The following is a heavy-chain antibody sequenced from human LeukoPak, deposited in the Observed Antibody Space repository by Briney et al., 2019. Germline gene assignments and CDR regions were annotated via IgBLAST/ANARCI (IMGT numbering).Heavy chain of an antibody. J-gene: IGHJ4*02. CDR2: ISGSDGRT. V-gene: IGHV3-23*01. Sequence: GGSLRLSCAASGFTFSTYDMRWVRQAPGKGLEWVSGISGSDGRTYYAESVKGRVTISRDNSKNTVYLQINSQRVEDTAVYLCAKAPRSEGSNIDYWGQGTLVTVSS. D-gene: IGHD1-26*01. CDR3: AKAPRSEGSNIDY. CDR1: GFTFSTYD.